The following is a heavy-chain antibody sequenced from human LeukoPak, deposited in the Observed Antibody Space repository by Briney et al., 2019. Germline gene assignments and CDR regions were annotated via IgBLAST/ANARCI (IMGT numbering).Heavy chain of an antibody. CDR1: GFTFSSYG. V-gene: IGHV3-33*01. D-gene: IGHD2-15*01. Sequence: GGSLRLSCAASGFTFSSYGMHWVRQAPGKGLEWVAVIWYDGSNKYYADSVKGRFTISRDNSKNTLYLQMNSLRAEDTAVYYCARAGICSGGSCYSLAYDYWGQGTLVTVSS. J-gene: IGHJ4*02. CDR3: ARAGICSGGSCYSLAYDY. CDR2: IWYDGSNK.